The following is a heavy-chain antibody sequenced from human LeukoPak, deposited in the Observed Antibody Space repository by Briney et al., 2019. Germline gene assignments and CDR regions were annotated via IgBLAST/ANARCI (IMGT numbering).Heavy chain of an antibody. CDR1: GGSISSYY. V-gene: IGHV4-59*01. Sequence: SETLSLTCTVSGGSISSYYWSWIRQPPGKGLEWIGNIYDSGSTNYNPSLKSRLAISVDTSKNQCSLKLSSVTAADTAVYYCARQSISGSSLSYFDYWGQGTLVNVSS. J-gene: IGHJ4*02. D-gene: IGHD3-22*01. CDR2: IYDSGST. CDR3: ARQSISGSSLSYFDY.